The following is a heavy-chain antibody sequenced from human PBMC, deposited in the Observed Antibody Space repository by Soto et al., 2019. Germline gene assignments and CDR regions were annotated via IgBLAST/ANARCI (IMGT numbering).Heavy chain of an antibody. CDR1: GGTFSSYA. J-gene: IGHJ6*02. Sequence: QVQLVQSGAEVKKPGSSVKVSCKASGGTFSSYAISWVRQAPGQGLEWMGGIIPIFGTANYAQKFQGRVTIPADKSTGTAYRELSSLRSGDTDFYFGAGGGGAVWGQGTTVTVSS. CDR3: AGGGGAV. D-gene: IGHD3-16*01. V-gene: IGHV1-69*06. CDR2: IIPIFGTA.